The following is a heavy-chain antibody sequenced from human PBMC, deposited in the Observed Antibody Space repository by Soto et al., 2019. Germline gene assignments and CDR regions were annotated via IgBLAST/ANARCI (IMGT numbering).Heavy chain of an antibody. CDR1: GGSINSYF. CDR3: ARQSGGPYNWFDP. Sequence: SETLSLTCTVSGGSINSYFWSWIRQPPGKGLEWIGYTYHSGGTKYNPSLKSRVTISVDKSKNQFSLKLTSVTAADTAVYYCARQSGGPYNWFDPWGQGTLVTVS. J-gene: IGHJ5*02. V-gene: IGHV4-59*08. CDR2: TYHSGGT.